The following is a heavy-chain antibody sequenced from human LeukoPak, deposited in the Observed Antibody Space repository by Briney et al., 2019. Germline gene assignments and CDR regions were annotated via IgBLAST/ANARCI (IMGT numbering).Heavy chain of an antibody. CDR3: AKDLSVVVAATLFDY. CDR1: GFTLSSYA. V-gene: IGHV3-23*01. D-gene: IGHD2-15*01. Sequence: PGGSLRLSCAASGFTLSSYAMSCVRQAPGKGLEWVSAISGSGGSTYYADSVKGRFTISRDNSKNTLYLQMNSLRAEDTAVYYCAKDLSVVVAATLFDYWGQGTLVTVSS. J-gene: IGHJ4*02. CDR2: ISGSGGST.